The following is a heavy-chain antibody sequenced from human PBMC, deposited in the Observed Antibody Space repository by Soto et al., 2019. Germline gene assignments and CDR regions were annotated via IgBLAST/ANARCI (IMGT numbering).Heavy chain of an antibody. V-gene: IGHV3-23*01. J-gene: IGHJ6*02. CDR2: LSGSGVST. D-gene: IGHD6-19*01. CDR3: AKEKTYSSGWDGMDV. Sequence: EVQLLESGGGLVQPGGSLRLSCAAPGFTFGPVPLRRFRQSQGKGLEWGSALSGSGVSTYYADSVKGRFTIPRDNSKNTLYLQMNSLRAEDTAVYYCAKEKTYSSGWDGMDVWGQGTTVTVSS. CDR1: GFTFGPVP.